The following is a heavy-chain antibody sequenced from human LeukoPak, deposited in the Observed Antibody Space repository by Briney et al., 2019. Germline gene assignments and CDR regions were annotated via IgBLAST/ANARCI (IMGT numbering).Heavy chain of an antibody. CDR3: ARMPASGWYFDY. J-gene: IGHJ4*02. CDR1: GFSVTTNGMC. V-gene: IGHV2-70*01. Sequence: SGPTLVNPTQTLTLTCTLSGFSVTTNGMCVSWIRQPPGRALEWLALIDWDDEKFYSTSLKTRLTISRDTSKNQVVLTMTNMDPVDTATYYCARMPASGWYFDYWGQGTLVTVSS. CDR2: IDWDDEK. D-gene: IGHD6-19*01.